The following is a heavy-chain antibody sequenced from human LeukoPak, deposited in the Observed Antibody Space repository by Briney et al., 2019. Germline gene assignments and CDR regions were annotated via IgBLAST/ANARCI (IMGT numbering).Heavy chain of an antibody. D-gene: IGHD3-16*01. CDR3: ARALLGVSVFLPALPFCYFDY. Sequence: ASVKVSCKASGYTFTGYYMHWVRQAPGQGLEWMGWINPNSGGTNYAQKFQGRVTMTRDTSISTAYMELSRLRSDDTAVYYCARALLGVSVFLPALPFCYFDYWGQEPLVPVPS. CDR2: INPNSGGT. J-gene: IGHJ4*02. V-gene: IGHV1-2*02. CDR1: GYTFTGYY.